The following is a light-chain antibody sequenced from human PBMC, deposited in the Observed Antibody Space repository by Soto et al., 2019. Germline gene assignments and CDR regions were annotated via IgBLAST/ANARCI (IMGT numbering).Light chain of an antibody. Sequence: EIVLTQSPGTLSLSPGERATLSCRASQSVSSSYLAWYQQEPGQAPRLLIYAASIRATDIPDRFSGSGSGTDFTLTISRLEPEDFAVFYCQQYGSSSITFGQGTRLEIK. CDR1: QSVSSSY. CDR3: QQYGSSSIT. CDR2: AAS. J-gene: IGKJ5*01. V-gene: IGKV3-20*01.